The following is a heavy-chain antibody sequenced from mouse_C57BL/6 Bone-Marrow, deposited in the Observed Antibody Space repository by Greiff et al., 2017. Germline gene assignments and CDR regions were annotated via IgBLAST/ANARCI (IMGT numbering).Heavy chain of an antibody. D-gene: IGHD1-1*01. CDR1: GFNIKDYY. CDR3: TRSLIYYGTNY. J-gene: IGHJ2*01. CDR2: IDPEDGET. V-gene: IGHV14-2*01. Sequence: DVQLQQSGAELVKPGASVKLSCTASGFNIKDYYIHWVKQRTEQGLEWIGRIDPEDGETKYAPKFQDKATIPADTSSNTAYLQLSSLTSEDTAVYYGTRSLIYYGTNYWGQGTTLTVSS.